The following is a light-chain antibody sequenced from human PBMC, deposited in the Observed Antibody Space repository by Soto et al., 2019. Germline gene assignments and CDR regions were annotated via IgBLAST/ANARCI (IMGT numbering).Light chain of an antibody. CDR1: SSDVGGYNY. V-gene: IGLV2-14*01. J-gene: IGLJ1*01. CDR2: DVS. CDR3: SSYTSSSPYV. Sequence: QSALTQPASVSGSPGQSITISCTGTSSDVGGYNYVSWYQQHPGKAPKLMIYDVSNRPSGVSNRFSGSKSGNTASLTISGLQAEDEAEYYCSSYTSSSPYVFGTGTQLTVL.